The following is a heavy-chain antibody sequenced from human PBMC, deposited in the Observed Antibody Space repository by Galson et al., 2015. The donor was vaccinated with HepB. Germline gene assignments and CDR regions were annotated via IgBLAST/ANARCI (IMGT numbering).Heavy chain of an antibody. V-gene: IGHV1-46*01. CDR1: GYSFTTYY. J-gene: IGHJ5*02. CDR3: ARDWNPTYFYDTSGYLNWFDP. CDR2: INPGGGST. Sequence: SCKASGYSFTTYYMHWVRQAPGQGLEWMGIINPGGGSTSYAVKFQGRVTMTRNTSTSTVYMELSSLRSEDTAVYYCARDWNPTYFYDTSGYLNWFDPWGQGTLVTVSS. D-gene: IGHD3-22*01.